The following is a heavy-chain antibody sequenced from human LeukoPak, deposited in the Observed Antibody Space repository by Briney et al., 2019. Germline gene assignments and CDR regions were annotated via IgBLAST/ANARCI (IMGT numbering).Heavy chain of an antibody. D-gene: IGHD5-12*01. J-gene: IGHJ4*02. CDR3: ARDSGLGYSGYDLAW. CDR2: INPNSGDT. CDR1: GYTFTGYY. Sequence: ASVKVSCKASGYTFTGYYMSWVRQAPGQGLEWMGWINPNSGDTNYAQKFQGRVTMTRDTSIRTAYTELSRLRSDDTAVYYCARDSGLGYSGYDLAWWGQGTLVTVSS. V-gene: IGHV1-2*02.